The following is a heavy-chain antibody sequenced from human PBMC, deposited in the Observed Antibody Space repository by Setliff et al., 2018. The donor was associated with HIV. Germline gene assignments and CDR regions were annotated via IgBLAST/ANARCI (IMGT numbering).Heavy chain of an antibody. CDR2: VATNGGST. V-gene: IGHV3-23*01. CDR1: GFTFSNSA. Sequence: PGGSLRLSCAVSGFTFSNSAMSWVRQAPGKGLEWVSSVATNGGSTYYAASVQGRFTISSDNSKSVVYLQMNSLRLEDTAVYYCARGQIGYGDYALNWFDPWGQGTLVTVLL. D-gene: IGHD4-17*01. CDR3: ARGQIGYGDYALNWFDP. J-gene: IGHJ5*02.